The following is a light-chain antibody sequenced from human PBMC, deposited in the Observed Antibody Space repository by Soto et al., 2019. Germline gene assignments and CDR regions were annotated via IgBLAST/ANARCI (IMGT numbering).Light chain of an antibody. J-gene: IGKJ5*01. CDR1: QSVSTY. Sequence: ETVLTQSPATLSLSPGERATLSCSASQSVSTYLAWYQQKPGQAPRLLIYDASNRATGIPARFSGSGSGTAFTLTISSLEPEDFAVYYCQQRSNWPPITFGQGTRLEIK. CDR2: DAS. V-gene: IGKV3-11*01. CDR3: QQRSNWPPIT.